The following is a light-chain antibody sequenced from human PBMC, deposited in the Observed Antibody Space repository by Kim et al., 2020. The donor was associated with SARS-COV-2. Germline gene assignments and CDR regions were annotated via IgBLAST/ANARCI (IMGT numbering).Light chain of an antibody. CDR3: QMNGRSPHP. CDR1: QSISSSY. Sequence: EIVLTQSPGTLSLSPGERATLFCRASQSISSSYLAWYQQKPGQAPRLLIYGASSRATGTPDRFSGSGSGTDFTLTISRLEPEDFAVYYCQMNGRSPHPFGQGTRLEIK. CDR2: GAS. J-gene: IGKJ5*01. V-gene: IGKV3-20*01.